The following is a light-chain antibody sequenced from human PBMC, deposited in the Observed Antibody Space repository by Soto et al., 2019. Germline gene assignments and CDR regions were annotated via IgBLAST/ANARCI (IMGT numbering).Light chain of an antibody. J-gene: IGKJ1*01. CDR2: DAS. V-gene: IGKV3-11*01. CDR1: QSIRSY. Sequence: EIVLTQSPATLSLSPGERATLSCRASQSIRSYLAWYQQKPGQAPRLLIYDASNRATGIPARFSGSGSGTDFTLTISSLEPEDFAVYHCQQRSNWLWTFGQGTKVEIK. CDR3: QQRSNWLWT.